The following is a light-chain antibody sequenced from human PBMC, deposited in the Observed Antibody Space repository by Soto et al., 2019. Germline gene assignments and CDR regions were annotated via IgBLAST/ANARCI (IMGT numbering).Light chain of an antibody. CDR2: DAS. Sequence: IVMTQSPATLSVSPGERVTLSCRASQSVSSNLAWYQQKPGQAPRLLIYDASTRATGIPARISGSGSGTEFTLTISSLQSEDFAVYFSKQYNFWLTFGGGTKVDI. J-gene: IGKJ4*01. CDR3: KQYNFWLT. V-gene: IGKV3-15*01. CDR1: QSVSSN.